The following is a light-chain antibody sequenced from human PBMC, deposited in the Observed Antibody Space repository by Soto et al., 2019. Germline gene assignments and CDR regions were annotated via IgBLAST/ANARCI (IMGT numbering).Light chain of an antibody. CDR1: QGISTY. V-gene: IGKV1-39*01. CDR2: AAS. J-gene: IGKJ1*01. Sequence: DIQMTQSPSPRSSSLSYRVTITCRASQGISTYLNWYQQKPGKAPKLLIYAASSLQSGVPSRFSGSGSETDFTLTISSLQPEDFATYSCQQSYSTTWTFGQGTKVDI. CDR3: QQSYSTTWT.